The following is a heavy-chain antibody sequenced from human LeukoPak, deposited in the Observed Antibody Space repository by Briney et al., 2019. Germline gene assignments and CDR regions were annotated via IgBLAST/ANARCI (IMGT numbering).Heavy chain of an antibody. CDR2: ISWNSGSI. J-gene: IGHJ4*02. V-gene: IGHV3-9*03. D-gene: IGHD5-24*01. Sequence: PGRSLRLSCAASGFTFDDYAMHWVRQAPGKGLEWVSGISWNSGSIGYADSVKGRFTISRDNAKNSLYLQMNSLRAEDMALYYCAASGWLQSLALDYWGQGTLVTVSS. CDR1: GFTFDDYA. CDR3: AASGWLQSLALDY.